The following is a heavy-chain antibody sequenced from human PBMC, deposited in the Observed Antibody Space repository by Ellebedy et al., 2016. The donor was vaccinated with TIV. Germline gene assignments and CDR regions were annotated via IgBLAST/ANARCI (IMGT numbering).Heavy chain of an antibody. CDR3: AKDGGSGYPKSY. V-gene: IGHV3-30*18. Sequence: PGGSLRLSCAASGFTFSSYGMHWVRQAPGQGLEWVAVISYDGSNKYYADSVKGRFTISRDNSKNTLYLQMNSLRAEDTAVYYCAKDGGSGYPKSYWGQGTLVTVSS. J-gene: IGHJ4*02. D-gene: IGHD3-22*01. CDR2: ISYDGSNK. CDR1: GFTFSSYG.